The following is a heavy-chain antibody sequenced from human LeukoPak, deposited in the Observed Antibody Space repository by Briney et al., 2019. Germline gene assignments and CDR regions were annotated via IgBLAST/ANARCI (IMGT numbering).Heavy chain of an antibody. CDR2: ISSSSSTI. Sequence: PGGSLRLSCAASGFTFSSYSMNWVRQAPGKGLEWVSYISSSSSTIYYADSVKGRFTISRDNAKNSLYLQMNSLRAEDTAVYYCASLLGPVPAAIDYWGQGTLVTVSS. CDR3: ASLLGPVPAAIDY. D-gene: IGHD2-2*01. CDR1: GFTFSSYS. V-gene: IGHV3-48*01. J-gene: IGHJ4*02.